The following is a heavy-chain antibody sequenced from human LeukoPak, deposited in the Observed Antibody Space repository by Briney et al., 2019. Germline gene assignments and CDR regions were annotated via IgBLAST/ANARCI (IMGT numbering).Heavy chain of an antibody. J-gene: IGHJ4*02. CDR2: IYTSGST. D-gene: IGHD6-6*01. CDR1: GGSISSYY. Sequence: SETLSLTCTVSGGSISSYYWSRIRQPAGKGLEWIGRIYTSGSTNYNPSLKSRVTMSVDTSKNQFSLKLSSVTAADTAVYYCARGIAARLYYFDYWGQGTLVTVSS. CDR3: ARGIAARLYYFDY. V-gene: IGHV4-4*07.